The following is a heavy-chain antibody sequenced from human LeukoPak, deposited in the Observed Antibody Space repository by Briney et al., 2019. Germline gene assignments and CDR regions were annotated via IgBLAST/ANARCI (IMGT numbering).Heavy chain of an antibody. CDR1: GFTVSDSF. CDR3: AKQLGYCSDGSCYFPY. V-gene: IGHV3-53*01. Sequence: GGSLRLSCAASGFTVSDSFMTWVRQAPGKGLEWVSVIYVAGSTYYADSVEGRFTVSRDNSKNTLYLQMNSLRAEDTAVYYCAKQLGYCSDGSCYFPYWGQGTLVTVSS. CDR2: IYVAGST. D-gene: IGHD2-15*01. J-gene: IGHJ4*02.